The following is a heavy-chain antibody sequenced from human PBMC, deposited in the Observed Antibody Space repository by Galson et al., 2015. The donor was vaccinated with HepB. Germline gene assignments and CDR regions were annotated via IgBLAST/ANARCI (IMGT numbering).Heavy chain of an antibody. CDR2: ISSSSTTI. V-gene: IGHV3-48*04. CDR3: ARDLTGYSSTWRRYWFFDL. J-gene: IGHJ2*01. CDR1: GFTFSSYS. Sequence: SLRLSCAASGFTFSSYSMNWVRQAPGKGLEWVSFISSSSTTIYYADSVIGRFTISRDDAKNSLYLQMNSLRAEDTAVYYCARDLTGYSSTWRRYWFFDLWGRGTLVTVSS. D-gene: IGHD6-13*01.